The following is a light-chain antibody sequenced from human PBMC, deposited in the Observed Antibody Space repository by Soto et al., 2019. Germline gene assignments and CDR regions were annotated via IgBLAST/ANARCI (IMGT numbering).Light chain of an antibody. V-gene: IGKV1-39*01. CDR2: AAS. CDR1: ESIRNN. Sequence: DIQMTQSPSSLSASVGDRVTITCRASESIRNNLNWYQQKPGKAPKLLIYAASTLQSRVPSRFSGGGSGTEFTLTIGSLQPEDFTTYYCQQTYSTPRGAFGQATKVEFK. CDR3: QQTYSTPRGA. J-gene: IGKJ1*01.